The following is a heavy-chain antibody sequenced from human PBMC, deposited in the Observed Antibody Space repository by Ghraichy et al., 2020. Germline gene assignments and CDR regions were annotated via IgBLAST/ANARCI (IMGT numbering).Heavy chain of an antibody. J-gene: IGHJ4*02. Sequence: LSLTCAASGFTFSSYSMNWVRQAPGKGLEWVSYISSSSSTIYYADSVKGRFTISRDNAKNSLYLQMNSLRDEDTAVYYCARVGTDIEGVTTYYFDYWGQGTLVTVSS. CDR1: GFTFSSYS. D-gene: IGHD4-17*01. V-gene: IGHV3-48*02. CDR2: ISSSSSTI. CDR3: ARVGTDIEGVTTYYFDY.